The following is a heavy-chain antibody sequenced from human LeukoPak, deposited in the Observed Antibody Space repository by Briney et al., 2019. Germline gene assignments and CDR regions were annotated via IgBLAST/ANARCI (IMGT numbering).Heavy chain of an antibody. CDR3: AAPLPLYCSSTSCAKDAFDI. CDR1: GGSFSGYY. V-gene: IGHV4-34*01. D-gene: IGHD2-2*01. J-gene: IGHJ3*02. Sequence: PSETLSLTRAVYGGSFSGYYWSWIRQPPGKGLEWIGEINHSGSTNYNPSLKSRVTISVDTSKNQFSLKLSSVTAADTAVYYCAAPLPLYCSSTSCAKDAFDIWGQGTMVTVSS. CDR2: INHSGST.